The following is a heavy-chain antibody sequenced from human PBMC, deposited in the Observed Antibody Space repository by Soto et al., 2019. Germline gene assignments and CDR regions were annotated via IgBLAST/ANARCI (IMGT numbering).Heavy chain of an antibody. J-gene: IGHJ6*02. Sequence: PGWSLRLFCVGSGFTFSTYSINWVRHAPGKGLEWVSSISSRSDIYYADSVKGRFTISRDNAKNSVSLQMNSLRAEDTAGYYCAREYPAWRLAYGLDVWGQGTTVTVSS. V-gene: IGHV3-21*01. CDR2: ISSRSDI. CDR3: AREYPAWRLAYGLDV. CDR1: GFTFSTYS.